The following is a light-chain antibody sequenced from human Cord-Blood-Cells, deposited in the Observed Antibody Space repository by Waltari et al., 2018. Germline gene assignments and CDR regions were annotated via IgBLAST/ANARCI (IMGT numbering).Light chain of an antibody. CDR3: QQYYSTPLT. CDR1: KSVLYSSNNKHY. J-gene: IGKJ4*01. Sequence: DIVMTQSPDSLAVSLGERATINCKSSKSVLYSSNNKHYLAWYQHKPGQPPKLLIYWASTRESGVPDRFSGSGSGTDFTLTISSLQAEDVAVYYCQQYYSTPLTFGGGTKVEIK. V-gene: IGKV4-1*01. CDR2: WAS.